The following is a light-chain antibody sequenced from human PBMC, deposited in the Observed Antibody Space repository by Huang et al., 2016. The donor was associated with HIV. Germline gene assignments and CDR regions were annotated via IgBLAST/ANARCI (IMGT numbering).Light chain of an antibody. CDR2: ATS. V-gene: IGKV1-39*01. J-gene: IGKJ2*01. CDR1: QSIGAY. Sequence: DIQMTQSPSSLYASVGDRVTITCRASQSIGAYLNWYQQRPGRDPRHLISATSDLQGGVPSRFSGSRSGTEFTLTITNLQFLDFATYYCQQRYSFPRTFGQGSNVGIK. CDR3: QQRYSFPRT.